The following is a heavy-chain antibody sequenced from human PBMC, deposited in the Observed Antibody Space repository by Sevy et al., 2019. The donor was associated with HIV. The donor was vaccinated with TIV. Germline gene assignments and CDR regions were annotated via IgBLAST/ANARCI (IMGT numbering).Heavy chain of an antibody. Sequence: SSVKVSCKASGGTFSSYAISWVRQAPGQGLEWMGGIIPILGIANYAQKFQGRVTITADKSTSTAYMELSSLRSEETDVYYCAREYKGYCSSTSCYHAFDIWGQGTMVTVSS. CDR3: AREYKGYCSSTSCYHAFDI. CDR1: GGTFSSYA. J-gene: IGHJ3*02. V-gene: IGHV1-69*10. D-gene: IGHD2-2*01. CDR2: IIPILGIA.